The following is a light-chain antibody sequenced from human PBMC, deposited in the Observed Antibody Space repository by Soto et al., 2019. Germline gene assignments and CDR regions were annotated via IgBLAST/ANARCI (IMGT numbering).Light chain of an antibody. J-gene: IGKJ5*01. Sequence: VVLTQSPATLSMSPGEAVTLSCRASQIDSNPYLAWYQQRPGQVPRLVVSSTSKRATGIPERFSGGGSGTDFTLTITSLEPEDFAVYYCHQYERLPVTFGQGTRL. CDR1: QIDSNPY. CDR2: STS. V-gene: IGKV3-20*01. CDR3: HQYERLPVT.